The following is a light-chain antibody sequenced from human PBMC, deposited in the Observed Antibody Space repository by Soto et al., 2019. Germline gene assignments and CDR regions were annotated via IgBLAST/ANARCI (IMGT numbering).Light chain of an antibody. J-gene: IGKJ1*01. V-gene: IGKV3-15*01. CDR1: QSVSSN. Sequence: EIVMTQSPATLSVSPGERATLSCRASQSVSSNLAWYQQKPGQAPRLLIYGASTRSTGIPAWFSGSGSGTEFTLTISSLQSEDFAMYFCQLYNNWPPDRTFGQGTKVEIK. CDR3: QLYNNWPPDRT. CDR2: GAS.